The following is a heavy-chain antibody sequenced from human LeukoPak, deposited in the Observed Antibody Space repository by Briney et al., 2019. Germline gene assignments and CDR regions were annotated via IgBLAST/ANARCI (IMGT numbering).Heavy chain of an antibody. Sequence: GGSLRLSCAAPGFTFSSYAMSWVRQAPGKGPEWVSAISFSGTNTYYADSVKGRFTISRDNLKNTLYLQMNSLGAEDTAVYFCAKEVKAATNWFDPWGQGTLVTVSS. CDR1: GFTFSSYA. CDR3: AKEVKAATNWFDP. V-gene: IGHV3-23*01. CDR2: ISFSGTNT. D-gene: IGHD6-25*01. J-gene: IGHJ5*02.